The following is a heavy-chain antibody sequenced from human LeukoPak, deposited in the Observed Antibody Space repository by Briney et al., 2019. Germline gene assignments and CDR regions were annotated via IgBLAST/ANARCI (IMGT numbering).Heavy chain of an antibody. CDR3: ARGLNYYGSGGVSGY. Sequence: ASVKVSCKASGYTFTSYYMHWVRQAPGQGLEWMGIINPSGGSTSYAQKFQGRVTMTRDMSTSTVYMELSSLRSEDTAVYYCARGLNYYGSGGVSGYWGQGTLVTVSS. CDR1: GYTFTSYY. J-gene: IGHJ4*02. CDR2: INPSGGST. V-gene: IGHV1-46*01. D-gene: IGHD3-10*01.